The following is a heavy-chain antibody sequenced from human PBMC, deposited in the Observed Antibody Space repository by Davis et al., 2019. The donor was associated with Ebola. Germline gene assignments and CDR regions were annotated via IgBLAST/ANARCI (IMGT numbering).Heavy chain of an antibody. CDR1: GFTFSSYS. CDR2: IKQDGSEK. V-gene: IGHV3-7*03. Sequence: GGSLRLSCAASGFTFSSYSMNWVRQAPGKGLEWVANIKQDGSEKYYVDSVKGRFTISRDNAKNSLYLQMNSLRAEDTAVYYCARDVEAPNWFDPWGQGTLVTVSS. J-gene: IGHJ5*02. CDR3: ARDVEAPNWFDP.